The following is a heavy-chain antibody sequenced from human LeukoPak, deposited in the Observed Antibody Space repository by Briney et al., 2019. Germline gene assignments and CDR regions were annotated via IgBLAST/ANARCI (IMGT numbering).Heavy chain of an antibody. D-gene: IGHD3-22*01. CDR2: ISGSGGSI. V-gene: IGHV3-23*01. Sequence: GGSLRLSCAASGFTFSSYVMSWVRQAPGKGLEWVSGISGSGGSIKYADSVKGRFTISRDNSKNTLYLQMNSLRAEDTAVYYCAKRPYYDSSGFNYYFDYWGQGTLVTVSS. CDR3: AKRPYYDSSGFNYYFDY. CDR1: GFTFSSYV. J-gene: IGHJ4*02.